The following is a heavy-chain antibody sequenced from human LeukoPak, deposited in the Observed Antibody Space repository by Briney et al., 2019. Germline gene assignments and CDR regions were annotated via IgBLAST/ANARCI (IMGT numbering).Heavy chain of an antibody. J-gene: IGHJ4*02. D-gene: IGHD3-22*01. CDR2: ISSSSSTI. Sequence: GGSLRLSCAASGFTFSSYSMNWVRQAPGKGLEWVSYISSSSSTIYYADSVKGRFTISRDNAKNSLYLQMNSLRAEDTAVYYCATPLDYYDSSGYHQGGDWGQGTLVTVSS. CDR1: GFTFSSYS. CDR3: ATPLDYYDSSGYHQGGD. V-gene: IGHV3-48*01.